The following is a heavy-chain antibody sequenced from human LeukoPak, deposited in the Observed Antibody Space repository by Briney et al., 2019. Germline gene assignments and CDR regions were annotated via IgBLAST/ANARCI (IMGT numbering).Heavy chain of an antibody. CDR2: IYYSGST. D-gene: IGHD2-15*01. CDR1: GGSISSYY. V-gene: IGHV4-59*01. CDR3: ARDRGDYSCDY. J-gene: IGHJ4*02. Sequence: SETLSLTCTVSGGSISSYYWSWIRQPPGKGLEWIGYIYYSGSTNYNPSLKSRVTISVDMSKNQFSLKLSSVTAADTAVYYCARDRGDYSCDYWGQGTLVTVSS.